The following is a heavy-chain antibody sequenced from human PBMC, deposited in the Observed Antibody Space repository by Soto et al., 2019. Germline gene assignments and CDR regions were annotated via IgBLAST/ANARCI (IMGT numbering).Heavy chain of an antibody. CDR3: ARTRSFTLGFYYDGMDV. CDR2: IYPGDSDT. J-gene: IGHJ6*02. D-gene: IGHD6-6*01. V-gene: IGHV5-51*01. CDR1: GYSFASYW. Sequence: GESLKISCQGSGYSFASYWIGWVRQVPGKDLEWMGIIYPGDSDTRYSPSFQGQVTISADKSLRTAYLQWTSLKASDTALYYCARTRSFTLGFYYDGMDVWGQGTTVTVSS.